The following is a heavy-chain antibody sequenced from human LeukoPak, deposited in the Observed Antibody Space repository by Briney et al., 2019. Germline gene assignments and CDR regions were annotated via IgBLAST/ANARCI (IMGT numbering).Heavy chain of an antibody. D-gene: IGHD3-10*01. V-gene: IGHV4-31*03. CDR2: IYYSGST. J-gene: IGHJ4*02. CDR3: ARGADYYGSGSYYSHPFGY. Sequence: PSQTLSLTCTVSGGSISSGGYYWSWIRQHPGKGLEWIGYIYYSGSTYYNPSLKSRVTISVDTSKNQFSLKLSSVTAADTAVYYCARGADYYGSGSYYSHPFGYWGQGTLVTVSS. CDR1: GGSISSGGYY.